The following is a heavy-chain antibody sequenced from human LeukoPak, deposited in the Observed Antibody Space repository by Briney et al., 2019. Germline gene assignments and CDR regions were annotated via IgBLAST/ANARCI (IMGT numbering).Heavy chain of an antibody. CDR2: IKPDGSET. J-gene: IGHJ4*02. CDR3: TRIIVEVPGVSDYCDS. Sequence: GGSLRLSCAASGFTFSSHWMYWVRQAPGKGLEWVANIKPDGSETFYVESEKGRFTISRDNAKNSLYLQMNSLRAEDTAVYYCTRIIVEVPGVSDYCDSWGQGTLVTVSS. CDR1: GFTFSSHW. V-gene: IGHV3-7*05. D-gene: IGHD2-2*01.